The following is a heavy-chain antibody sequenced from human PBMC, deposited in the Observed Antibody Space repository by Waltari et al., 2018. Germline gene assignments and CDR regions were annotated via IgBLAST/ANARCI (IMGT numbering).Heavy chain of an antibody. CDR2: ISAYNGNT. D-gene: IGHD2-21*01. Sequence: QVQLVQSGAEVKKPGASVKVSCKASGYTFTSYGISWVRQAPGQGLEWMGWISAYNGNTNYAQKLQGRVTMTTDTSTSTAYMELRSLRSDDTAVYYCARDPYCGGDCYPPTFDYWGQGTLVTVSS. CDR3: ARDPYCGGDCYPPTFDY. CDR1: GYTFTSYG. J-gene: IGHJ4*02. V-gene: IGHV1-18*01.